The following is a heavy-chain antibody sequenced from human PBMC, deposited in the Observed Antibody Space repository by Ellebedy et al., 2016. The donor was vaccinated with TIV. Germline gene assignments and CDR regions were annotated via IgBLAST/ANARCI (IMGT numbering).Heavy chain of an antibody. CDR2: IYPGDSDT. D-gene: IGHD5-18*01. V-gene: IGHV5-51*01. J-gene: IGHJ6*02. Sequence: GESLKISCKGSGYSFTSYWIGWVRQMPGKGLEWMGIIYPGDSDTRYSPSFQGQVTISADKSISTAYLQWSSLKASDTAMYYCARQAYGGYGEYYYYGMDVWGQGTTVTVSS. CDR3: ARQAYGGYGEYYYYGMDV. CDR1: GYSFTSYW.